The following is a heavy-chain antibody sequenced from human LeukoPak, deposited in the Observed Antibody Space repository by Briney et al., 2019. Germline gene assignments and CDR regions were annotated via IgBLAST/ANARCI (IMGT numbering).Heavy chain of an antibody. J-gene: IGHJ4*02. CDR2: IYHSGVT. CDR3: ARGYSSSWYVFDS. CDR1: DFSISSGYY. V-gene: IGHV4-38-2*02. Sequence: SETLSLTCTVSDFSISSGYYWGWIRRPPGKGLEWIGSIYHSGVTYYNPSLKSRVTTSVDTSKNQFSLKVNSVTAADTAVYYCARGYSSSWYVFDSWGQGTLVTVSS. D-gene: IGHD6-13*01.